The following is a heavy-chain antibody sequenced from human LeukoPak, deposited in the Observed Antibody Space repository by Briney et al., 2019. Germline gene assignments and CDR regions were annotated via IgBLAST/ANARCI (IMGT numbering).Heavy chain of an antibody. CDR2: IYYSGST. V-gene: IGHV4-59*01. J-gene: IGHJ6*03. Sequence: SETLSLTCTVSGGSITSYYWSWIRQPPGKGLEWIGYIYYSGSTNYNPSLKSRVTISVDTSKNQFSLKLSSVTAADTAVYYCARVQQAAAYYYYYYYMDVWGKGTTVTISS. CDR3: ARVQQAAAYYYYYYYMDV. CDR1: GGSITSYY. D-gene: IGHD6-13*01.